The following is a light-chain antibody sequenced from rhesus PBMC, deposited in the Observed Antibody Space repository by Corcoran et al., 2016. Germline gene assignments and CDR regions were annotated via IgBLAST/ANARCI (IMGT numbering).Light chain of an antibody. V-gene: IGKV1-22*01. Sequence: DIQMTQSPSSLSASVGDTVTITCRASQSISSWLDWYQQKPGKAPKLLIYEASTFQSGVPSRFNGRGSGTDFTLTISSLQPEDFATYYCLQCTSSPLTFGGGTKVELK. J-gene: IGKJ4*01. CDR3: LQCTSSPLT. CDR1: QSISSW. CDR2: EAS.